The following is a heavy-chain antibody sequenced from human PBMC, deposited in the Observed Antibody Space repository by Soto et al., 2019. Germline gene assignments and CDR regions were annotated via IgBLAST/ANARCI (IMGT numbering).Heavy chain of an antibody. Sequence: GGSLRLSCVASGFSFGGYWMSWVRQAPGKGPEWVANIKEDGGEQHYVDSVKGRFTISRANTENSLFLQMNNLRVEDSAIYYCAIAACTVSYWFDPWGPGTQVTVAS. D-gene: IGHD4-4*01. CDR2: IKEDGGEQ. J-gene: IGHJ5*02. CDR3: AIAACTVSYWFDP. CDR1: GFSFGGYW. V-gene: IGHV3-7*03.